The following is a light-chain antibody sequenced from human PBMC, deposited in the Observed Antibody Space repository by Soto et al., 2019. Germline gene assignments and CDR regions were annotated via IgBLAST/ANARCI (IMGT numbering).Light chain of an antibody. CDR3: SAYAGSNNFV. Sequence: QSVLTQPASVSGSPGQSITIACSGSDSDIGKYDFVSWYQQHPGKAPKLVIYEVSKRPSGVPDRFSGSKSGNTASLTVSGLQTEDEADYYCSAYAGSNNFVFGSGTKVTVL. CDR2: EVS. V-gene: IGLV2-8*01. J-gene: IGLJ1*01. CDR1: DSDIGKYDF.